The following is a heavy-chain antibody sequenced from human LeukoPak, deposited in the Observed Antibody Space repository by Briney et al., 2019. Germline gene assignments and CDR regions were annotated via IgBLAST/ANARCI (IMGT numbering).Heavy chain of an antibody. Sequence: SETLSLTCTVSGGSISSYYWSWIRQPAGKGLEWIGRIYTSGSTNYNPSLTSRVTMSVDTSKNQFSLKLSSVTAADTAVYYCAREKLEPLKIGAYYFDYWGQGTLVTVSS. CDR1: GGSISSYY. J-gene: IGHJ4*02. CDR2: IYTSGST. V-gene: IGHV4-4*07. D-gene: IGHD1-1*01. CDR3: AREKLEPLKIGAYYFDY.